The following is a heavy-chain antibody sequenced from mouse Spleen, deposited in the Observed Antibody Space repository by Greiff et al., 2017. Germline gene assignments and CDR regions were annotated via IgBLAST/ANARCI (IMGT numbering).Heavy chain of an antibody. Sequence: QVQLKETGPGLVAPSQSLSITCTVSGFSLTSYGVHWVRQPPGKGLEWLVVIWSDGSTNYNSALKSRLSISKDNSKSQVFLKMNSLQTDDTAMYYCARHNRDIRTGFYFDYWGQGTTLTVSS. J-gene: IGHJ2*01. D-gene: IGHD1-3*01. CDR2: IWSDGST. CDR3: ARHNRDIRTGFYFDY. V-gene: IGHV2-6-1*01. CDR1: GFSLTSYG.